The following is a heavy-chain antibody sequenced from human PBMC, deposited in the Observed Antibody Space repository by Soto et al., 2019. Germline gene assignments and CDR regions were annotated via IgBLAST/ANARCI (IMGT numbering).Heavy chain of an antibody. CDR3: AREKGYISGPKNFDS. V-gene: IGHV4-30-4*01. J-gene: IGHJ4*02. Sequence: SETLSLTCTVSGGSVSSGDYFWSWIRQPPGKGLEWIGYIYDSGSSYYNPSLKSQVTMSVDTSKNQFSLKLRSVTAADTAMYYCAREKGYISGPKNFDSWGQGTLVTVSS. CDR1: GGSVSSGDYF. D-gene: IGHD5-12*01. CDR2: IYDSGSS.